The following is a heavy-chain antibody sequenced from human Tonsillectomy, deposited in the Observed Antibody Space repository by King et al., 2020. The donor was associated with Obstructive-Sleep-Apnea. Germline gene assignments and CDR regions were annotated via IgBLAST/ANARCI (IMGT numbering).Heavy chain of an antibody. Sequence: QLVQSGGGLVQPGGSLRLSCAASGFTFSSYAMSWVRQAPGKGLEWGSAISGSGGSIYYADSVKGRFTISRDNSKNTLYLQMNSLRAEDTAVYYCALLVGGSYYPPRYWGQGTLVTVSS. D-gene: IGHD1-26*01. CDR1: GFTFSSYA. CDR2: ISGSGGSI. V-gene: IGHV3-23*04. J-gene: IGHJ4*02. CDR3: ALLVGGSYYPPRY.